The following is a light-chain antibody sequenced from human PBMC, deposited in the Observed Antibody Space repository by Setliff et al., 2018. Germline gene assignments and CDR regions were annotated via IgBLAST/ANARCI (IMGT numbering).Light chain of an antibody. V-gene: IGLV2-14*03. Sequence: QSALTQPDSVSGSPGQSITISCTGTSSDVGSYDLVSWYQQHPGKAPKLIIYNVSGRPSGVSHRFSGSKSDNTASLTISGLQAEDEADYYCNAYTSRSTDVFGSGTKVTVL. J-gene: IGLJ1*01. CDR2: NVS. CDR1: SSDVGSYDL. CDR3: NAYTSRSTDV.